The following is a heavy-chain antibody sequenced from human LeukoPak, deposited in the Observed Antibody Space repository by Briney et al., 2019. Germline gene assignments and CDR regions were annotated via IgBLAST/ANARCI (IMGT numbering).Heavy chain of an antibody. CDR3: ARDGLAYCGGDCYSDY. CDR1: GYTFTSYG. J-gene: IGHJ4*02. CDR2: ISAYNGNT. V-gene: IGHV1-18*01. Sequence: ASVKVSCKASGYTFTSYGISWVRQAPGQGLEWMGWISAYNGNTNYAQKLQGRVTMTTDTSTSTAYMELRSLRSDDTVVYYCARDGLAYCGGDCYSDYWGQGTLVTVSS. D-gene: IGHD2-21*02.